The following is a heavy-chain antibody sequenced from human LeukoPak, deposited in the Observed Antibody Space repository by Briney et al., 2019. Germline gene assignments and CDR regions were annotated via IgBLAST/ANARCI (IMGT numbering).Heavy chain of an antibody. V-gene: IGHV1-69*02. Sequence: SVKVSCKASGGTFSSYTINWVRQAPGQGLEWMGRIIPILAITNYAQKFQGRVTFTADKSTSTAYMELSSLRSEDTAVYYCTLLTPLYGGYVIYHYGMDVWGQGTAVTVSS. CDR3: TLLTPLYGGYVIYHYGMDV. CDR1: GGTFSSYT. CDR2: IIPILAIT. J-gene: IGHJ6*02. D-gene: IGHD5-12*01.